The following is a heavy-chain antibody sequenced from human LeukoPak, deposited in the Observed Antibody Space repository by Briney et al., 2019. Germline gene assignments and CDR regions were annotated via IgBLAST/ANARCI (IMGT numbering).Heavy chain of an antibody. D-gene: IGHD2-21*02. CDR3: ARDEVEAYCGGDCYSFDY. Sequence: PGGSLRLSCAVSGFTLSNSWTHWVRQAPGKGLEWVSYISSSSSTIYYADSVKGRFTISRDNAKNSLYLQMNSLRAEDTAVYYCARDEVEAYCGGDCYSFDYWGQGTLVTVSS. CDR1: GFTLSNSW. V-gene: IGHV3-48*01. J-gene: IGHJ4*02. CDR2: ISSSSSTI.